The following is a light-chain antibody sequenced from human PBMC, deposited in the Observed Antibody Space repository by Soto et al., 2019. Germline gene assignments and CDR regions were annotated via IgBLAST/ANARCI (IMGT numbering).Light chain of an antibody. Sequence: QSALTQPRSVSGSPGQSVTISCTGTSSVVGDYIYVSWYQQHPGKAPKLMIYDVTKRPSGVPDRFSGSKSGNTASLTISGLRAEDEADYYCCSHAGRNTYVFGTGTKVTVL. CDR3: CSHAGRNTYV. V-gene: IGLV2-11*01. CDR1: SSVVGDYIY. CDR2: DVT. J-gene: IGLJ1*01.